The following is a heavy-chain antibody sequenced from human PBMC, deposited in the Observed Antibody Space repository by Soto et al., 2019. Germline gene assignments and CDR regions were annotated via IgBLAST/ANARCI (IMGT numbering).Heavy chain of an antibody. CDR2: INHSGST. D-gene: IGHD3-10*01. Sequence: SETLSLTCAVYGGSFSGYYWSWIRQPPGKGLEWIGEINHSGSTNYNPSLKSRVTISVDASKNQFSLKLSSVTAADTAVYYCASLDYGSGKLDYWGQGTLVTVSS. V-gene: IGHV4-34*01. CDR1: GGSFSGYY. CDR3: ASLDYGSGKLDY. J-gene: IGHJ4*02.